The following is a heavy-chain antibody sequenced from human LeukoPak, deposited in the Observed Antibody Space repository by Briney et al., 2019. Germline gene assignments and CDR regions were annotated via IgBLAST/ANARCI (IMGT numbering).Heavy chain of an antibody. CDR2: ISTDGSQK. CDR3: AKVVVAGTHYFDY. V-gene: IGHV3-30*18. J-gene: IGHJ4*02. D-gene: IGHD6-19*01. CDR1: GFTFSRYG. Sequence: PGGSLRLSCAASGFTFSRYGMHWVRQAPGKGLEWVAVISTDGSQKFYADSVKGRFTVSRDNSKNTLYLQMSSLTAEDTAVYYCAKVVVAGTHYFDYWGQGTLVTVSP.